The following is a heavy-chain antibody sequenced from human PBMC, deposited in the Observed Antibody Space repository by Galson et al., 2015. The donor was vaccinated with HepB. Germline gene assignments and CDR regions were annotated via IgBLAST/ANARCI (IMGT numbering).Heavy chain of an antibody. CDR2: IITVFGTP. J-gene: IGHJ6*02. D-gene: IGHD3-10*01. CDR1: GGTFSNYA. V-gene: IGHV1-69*13. CDR3: ARERRTGFTYYGMDV. Sequence: SVKVSCKASGGTFSNYAISWVRQAPGQGLEWMGGIITVFGTPKYAQKFQGRVTITADASTNAAYMDLSSLRSEDTAVYCCARERRTGFTYYGMDVWGQGTTVTVSS.